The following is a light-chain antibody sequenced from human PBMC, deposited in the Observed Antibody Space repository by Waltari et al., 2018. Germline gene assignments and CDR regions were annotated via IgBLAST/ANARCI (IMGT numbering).Light chain of an antibody. CDR3: QQRRDWPLT. CDR2: DTS. V-gene: IGKV3-11*01. J-gene: IGKJ4*01. Sequence: DIVLTQSPAILSLSPGERASLSCRASQSVTNYLAWYQQKPGQAPRLLIYDTSNRATGIPARFSGSGFGTDFTLTISSLEPEDVAVYYCQQRRDWPLTFGGGTKVEIK. CDR1: QSVTNY.